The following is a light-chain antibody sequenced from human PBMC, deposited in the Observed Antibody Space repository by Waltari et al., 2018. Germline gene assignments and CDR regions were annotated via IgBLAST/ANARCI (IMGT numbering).Light chain of an antibody. Sequence: QTEPGPAPRALIYFNRHRSSCAPARFSGSHCGGKAALTLSGAQPEDEAEYHCLLSYSLARLWVFGGGTRLTVL. J-gene: IGLJ3*02. CDR2: FNR. CDR3: LLSYSLARLWV. V-gene: IGLV7-46*01.